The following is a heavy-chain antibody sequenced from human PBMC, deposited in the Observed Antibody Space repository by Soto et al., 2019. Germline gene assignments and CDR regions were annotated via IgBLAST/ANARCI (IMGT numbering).Heavy chain of an antibody. D-gene: IGHD3-10*01. CDR1: GGTFSSYT. CDR2: IIPILGIA. V-gene: IGHV1-69*02. J-gene: IGHJ3*02. Sequence: SVKVSCKASGGTFSSYTISWVRQAPGQGLEWMGRIIPILGIANYAQKFQGRVTITADKSTSTAYMELSSLRSEDTAVYYCARGLNYHDAFDIWGQGTMVTVSS. CDR3: ARGLNYHDAFDI.